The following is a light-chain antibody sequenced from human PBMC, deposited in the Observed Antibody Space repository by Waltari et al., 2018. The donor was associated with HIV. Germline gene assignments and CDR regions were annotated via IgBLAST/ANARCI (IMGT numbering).Light chain of an antibody. J-gene: IGKJ2*01. CDR2: KTS. V-gene: IGKV1-5*03. CDR3: QQYSSFPIT. CDR1: HNVGTW. Sequence: DIQMTQSPSTLSASIGDRVSITCLTSHNVGTWLAWYQQKPGKATSLLISKTSALVSGVPTNCSGSGSGTYVTLTISALRPDDFASYFCQQYSSFPITFGQGTKL.